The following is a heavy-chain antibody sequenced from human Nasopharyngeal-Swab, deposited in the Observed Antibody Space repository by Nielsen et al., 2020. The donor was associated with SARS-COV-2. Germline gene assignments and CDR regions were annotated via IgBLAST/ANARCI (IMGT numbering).Heavy chain of an antibody. D-gene: IGHD4-23*01. CDR2: IRSKANSYAT. CDR3: TRPLGATVVIALTGYYYYMDV. Sequence: GESLKISCAASGFTFSGSAMHWVRQASGKGLEWVGRIRSKANSYATAYAASVKGRFTISRDDSKNTAYLQMNSLKTEDTAVYYCTRPLGATVVIALTGYYYYMDVWGKGTTVTVSS. J-gene: IGHJ6*03. V-gene: IGHV3-73*01. CDR1: GFTFSGSA.